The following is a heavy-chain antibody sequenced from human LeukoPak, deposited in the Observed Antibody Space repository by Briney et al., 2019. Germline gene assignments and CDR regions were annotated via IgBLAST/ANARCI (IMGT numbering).Heavy chain of an antibody. J-gene: IGHJ4*02. CDR1: GFTFSSYG. D-gene: IGHD3-10*01. CDR3: ARDRVRLAYGSGSYQVDY. Sequence: QPGGSLRLSCAASGFTFSSYGMHWGRQAPGKGLEWVAFIRYDESDKYYADSVKGRFTISRDNSKNTLYLQMNSLRAEDTAVYYCARDRVRLAYGSGSYQVDYWGQGTLVTVSS. V-gene: IGHV3-30*02. CDR2: IRYDESDK.